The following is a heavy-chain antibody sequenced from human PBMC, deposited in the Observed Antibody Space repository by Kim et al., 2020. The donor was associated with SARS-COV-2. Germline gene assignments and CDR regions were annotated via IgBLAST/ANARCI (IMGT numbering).Heavy chain of an antibody. V-gene: IGHV3-21*01. J-gene: IGHJ6*02. CDR3: ARDLVRRGGLDV. Sequence: GGSLRLSCAASGFTFSSYSMTWVRQAPGKGLEWVSSIRSSSSYIYYADSVKGRFTISRDNSKNSLYVHLNSLRADDTAVYYCARDLVRRGGLDVWGQGTTVTVSS. CDR2: IRSSSSYI. CDR1: GFTFSSYS. D-gene: IGHD2-2*01.